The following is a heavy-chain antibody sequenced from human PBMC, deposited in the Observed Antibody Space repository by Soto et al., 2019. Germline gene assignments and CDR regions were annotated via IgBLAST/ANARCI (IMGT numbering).Heavy chain of an antibody. CDR3: ARYSSNWFQTEGLDV. CDR2: TDTSGNT. J-gene: IGHJ6*02. V-gene: IGHV4-4*07. CDR1: GGSISTYY. D-gene: IGHD6-13*01. Sequence: SETLSLTCTVSGGSISTYYWSWIRQPAGKGLEWIGRTDTSGNTNYNPSLKSRVTMSVDTSKKQFSLKLTSVTPADTPAYYGARYSSNWFQTEGLDVWGQGTTVTVSS.